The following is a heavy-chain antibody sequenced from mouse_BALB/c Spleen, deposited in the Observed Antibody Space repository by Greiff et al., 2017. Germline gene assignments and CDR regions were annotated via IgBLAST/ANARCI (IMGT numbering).Heavy chain of an antibody. J-gene: IGHJ4*01. D-gene: IGHD3-2*01. Sequence: VQLVESGAELVRPGTSVKVSCKASGYAFTNYLIEWVKQRPGQGLEWIGVINPGSGGTNYNEKFKGKATLTADKSSSTAYMQLSSLTSDDSAVYFCARSDSSGYDAMDYWGQGTSVTVSS. CDR2: INPGSGGT. CDR1: GYAFTNYL. CDR3: ARSDSSGYDAMDY. V-gene: IGHV1-54*01.